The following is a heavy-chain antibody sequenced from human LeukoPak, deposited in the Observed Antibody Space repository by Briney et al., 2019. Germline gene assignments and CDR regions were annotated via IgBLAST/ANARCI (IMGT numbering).Heavy chain of an antibody. CDR2: IYHSRST. CDR1: GGSISTSSYY. V-gene: IGHV4-39*01. Sequence: PSETLSLTCTVSGGSISTSSYYWGWIRQPPGEGLEWIGSIYHSRSTYYNASLKSRATISADTSKNQFSLKLSSVTAADTAVYYCARHRWMEVYGSGSYYVDYWGQGTLVTVSS. D-gene: IGHD3-10*01. CDR3: ARHRWMEVYGSGSYYVDY. J-gene: IGHJ4*02.